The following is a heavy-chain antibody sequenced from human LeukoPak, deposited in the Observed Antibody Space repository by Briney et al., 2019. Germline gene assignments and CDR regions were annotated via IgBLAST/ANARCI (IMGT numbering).Heavy chain of an antibody. CDR1: GYTFDDYA. Sequence: GRSLRLSCEASGYTFDDYAMHWVRQAPGKGLKSVSAISWNSGSIGYADSVKGRFTISRDNGKNSLYLQMNSLRTEDTALYYCAKGHTYGLGESYLDFWGQGTLVSVSS. D-gene: IGHD5-18*01. V-gene: IGHV3-9*01. CDR2: ISWNSGSI. J-gene: IGHJ4*02. CDR3: AKGHTYGLGESYLDF.